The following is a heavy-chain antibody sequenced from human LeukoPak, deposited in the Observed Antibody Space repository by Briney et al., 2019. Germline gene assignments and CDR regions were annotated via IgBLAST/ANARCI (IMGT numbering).Heavy chain of an antibody. CDR1: GVSFSVHY. CDR3: ARDPTTVYNVAYHFDF. Sequence: SETLSLTCAVYGVSFSVHYWSWVRQSPERGLEWIGEINDRGHTNYNPSLKSRLTLSVDTSKKEFSLKLRSVTAADTAVYFCARDPTTVYNVAYHFDFWGQGTLVTVSS. CDR2: INDRGHT. V-gene: IGHV4-34*01. D-gene: IGHD4-17*01. J-gene: IGHJ4*02.